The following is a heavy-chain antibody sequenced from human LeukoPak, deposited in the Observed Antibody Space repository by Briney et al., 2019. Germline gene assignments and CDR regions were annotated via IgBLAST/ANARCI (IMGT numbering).Heavy chain of an antibody. CDR2: IVGDTVT. D-gene: IGHD4-23*01. J-gene: IGHJ4*02. CDR3: AKGSAQWELYDY. V-gene: IGHV3-23*01. CDR1: GFTFNSYA. Sequence: PGGSLRPSCAASGFTFNSYAMSWVRQAPGKGLEWVSAIVGDTVTFYTDSVKGRFTISRDNSKNTLYLQMNGLRAEDTAIYYCAKGSAQWELYDYWGQGTLVTVSS.